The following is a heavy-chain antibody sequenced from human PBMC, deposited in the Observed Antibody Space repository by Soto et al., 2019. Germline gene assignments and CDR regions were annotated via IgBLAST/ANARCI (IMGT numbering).Heavy chain of an antibody. CDR2: ISSSGSTI. V-gene: IGHV3-48*03. CDR3: ARGTVTAMVDY. CDR1: GFTFSSYE. J-gene: IGHJ4*02. Sequence: GGSLRLSCAASGFTFSSYEMNWVRQAPGKGLEWVSCISSSGSTIYYADSVKGRFTISRDNAKNSLYLQMNSLRAEDTAVYYCARGTVTAMVDYWGQGTLVTVSS. D-gene: IGHD5-18*01.